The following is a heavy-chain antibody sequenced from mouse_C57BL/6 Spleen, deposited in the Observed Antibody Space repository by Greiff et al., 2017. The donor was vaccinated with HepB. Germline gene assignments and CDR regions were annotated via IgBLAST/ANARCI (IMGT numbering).Heavy chain of an antibody. CDR2: IHPNSGST. CDR3: ARKWTYYSNYYAMDY. Sequence: QVQLQQSGAELVKPGASVKLSCKASGYTFTSYWMHWVKQRPGQGLEWIGMIHPNSGSTNYNEKFKSKATLTVDKSSSTAYRQLSSLTSEDSAFYDCARKWTYYSNYYAMDYWGQGTSVTVSS. V-gene: IGHV1-64*01. CDR1: GYTFTSYW. D-gene: IGHD2-5*01. J-gene: IGHJ4*01.